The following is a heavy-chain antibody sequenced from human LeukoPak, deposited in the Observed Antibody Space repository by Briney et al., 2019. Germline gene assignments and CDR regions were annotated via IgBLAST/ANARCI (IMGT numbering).Heavy chain of an antibody. CDR1: GGTFSSYA. CDR2: IIPIFGTA. D-gene: IGHD4-11*01. V-gene: IGHV1-69*05. CDR3: ARSLTTVTTAWFDP. Sequence: SAKVSCKASGGTFSSYAISWVRHAPGQGLGWMGRIIPIFGTANYAQKFQGRVTITTDESTSTAYMELSSRRSEDPAVYYCARSLTTVTTAWFDPWGQGTLVTVSS. J-gene: IGHJ5*02.